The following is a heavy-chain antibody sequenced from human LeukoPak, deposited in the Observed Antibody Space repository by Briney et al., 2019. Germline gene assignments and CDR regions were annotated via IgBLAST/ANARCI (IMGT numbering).Heavy chain of an antibody. CDR2: IDPADSQT. CDR3: ARQLTSGDCDY. J-gene: IGHJ4*02. V-gene: IGHV5-10-1*01. Sequence: GESLKISCQGSGYSFTSYWICWVRQMPGRGLEWMGRIDPADSQTNYSPSFQGHVTISADKSSSTAYLQWSTLKASDTAMYYCARQLTSGDCDYWGQGTLVTVSS. CDR1: GYSFTSYW. D-gene: IGHD1-1*01.